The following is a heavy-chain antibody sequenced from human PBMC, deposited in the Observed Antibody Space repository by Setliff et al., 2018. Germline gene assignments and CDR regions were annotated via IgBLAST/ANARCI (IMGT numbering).Heavy chain of an antibody. V-gene: IGHV4-30-4*08. D-gene: IGHD1-26*01. Sequence: KPSETLSLTCTVSGDSIRSGDYFWSWIRQPPGKGLEWIAYIYHSGSAYYNPSLKSRVTMSVDTSKNQFSLHLTSVTAADTAVYYCAREVGTSTSRDAFDVWGQGRRVTVSS. CDR2: IYHSGSA. CDR1: GDSIRSGDYF. CDR3: AREVGTSTSRDAFDV. J-gene: IGHJ3*01.